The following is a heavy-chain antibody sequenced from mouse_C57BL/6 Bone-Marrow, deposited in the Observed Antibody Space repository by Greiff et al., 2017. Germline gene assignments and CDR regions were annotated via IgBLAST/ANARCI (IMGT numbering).Heavy chain of an antibody. J-gene: IGHJ3*01. D-gene: IGHD3-3*01. V-gene: IGHV5-9*01. CDR1: GFTFSSYT. CDR2: ISGGGGNT. Sequence: EVQRVESGGGLVKPGGSLKLSCAASGFTFSSYTMSWVRQTPEKRLEWVATISGGGGNTYYPDSVKGRFTISRDNAKNTLYLQMSSLRSEDTALYYCARQGDAWFAYWGQGTLVTVSA. CDR3: ARQGDAWFAY.